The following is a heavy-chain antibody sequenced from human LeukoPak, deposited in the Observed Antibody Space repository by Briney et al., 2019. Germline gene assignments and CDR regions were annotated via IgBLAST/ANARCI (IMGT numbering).Heavy chain of an antibody. CDR3: AKYTWIHLWLPIDY. V-gene: IGHV3-23*01. J-gene: IGHJ4*02. Sequence: PGGSLRLSCAASGFTFSSSAMSWVRQAPGKGLESVSAISNNGGYTYYADSVKGRFTISRDNSKNTLYLQMNSLRAEDMAIYYCAKYTWIHLWLPIDYWGQGTLVTVSS. CDR1: GFTFSSSA. D-gene: IGHD5-18*01. CDR2: ISNNGGYT.